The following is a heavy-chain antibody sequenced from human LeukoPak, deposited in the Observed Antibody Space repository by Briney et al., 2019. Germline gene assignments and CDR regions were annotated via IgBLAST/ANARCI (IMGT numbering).Heavy chain of an antibody. CDR1: GFTFSSYW. J-gene: IGHJ5*02. CDR3: TYYYDSSGALT. CDR2: IKQDGSEK. V-gene: IGHV3-7*01. Sequence: GGSLRLSCAASGFTFSSYWMSWVRQAPGKGLEWVANIKQDGSEKYYVDSVKGRFTISRDNAKNSLYLQMNSLRAEDTAVYYCTYYYDSSGALTWGQGTLVTVSS. D-gene: IGHD3-22*01.